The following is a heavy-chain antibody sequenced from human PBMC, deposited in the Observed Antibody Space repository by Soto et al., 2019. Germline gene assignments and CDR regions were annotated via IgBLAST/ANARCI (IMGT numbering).Heavy chain of an antibody. Sequence: QVQLQESGPGLVKPSQTLSLTCTVSGDSISSGGYYWSWIRQHPGRGLEWIGYIYYSGSTDYNPSLNRPVTISVDTSKNQFSLKLTSVTAADTAVYYCAASCVGCGGFNYYGMDVWGQGTTVTVSS. CDR3: AASCVGCGGFNYYGMDV. D-gene: IGHD2-21*01. V-gene: IGHV4-31*01. CDR2: IYYSGST. CDR1: GDSISSGGYY. J-gene: IGHJ6*02.